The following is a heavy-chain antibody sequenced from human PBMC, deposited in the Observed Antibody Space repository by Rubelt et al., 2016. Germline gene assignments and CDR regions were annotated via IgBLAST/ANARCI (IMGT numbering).Heavy chain of an antibody. Sequence: QLQLQESGPGLVKPSETLSLTCSVSGYSISSGYYWGWIRQPPGKGLEWIASILRSGSTNYNPSLKSRVTISVDTSKNQFSLKVSSVTAADTAVYYCARQSGNSRFDYWGQGTLVTVSS. CDR2: ILRSGST. D-gene: IGHD3-3*01. V-gene: IGHV4-38-2*02. J-gene: IGHJ4*02. CDR1: GYSISSGYY. CDR3: ARQSGNSRFDY.